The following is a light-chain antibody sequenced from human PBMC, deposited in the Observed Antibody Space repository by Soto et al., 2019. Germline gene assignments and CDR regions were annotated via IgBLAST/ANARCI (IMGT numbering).Light chain of an antibody. V-gene: IGKV3-15*01. CDR3: HQYGSSPYT. J-gene: IGKJ2*01. Sequence: EIVMTQSPATLSVSPGERATLSCRASQSVSSNLAWYQQKPGQAPRLLIYGASTRATGIPARFSGSGSGTEFTLTISSLQSEDFAVYYCHQYGSSPYTFGQGTKVDIK. CDR1: QSVSSN. CDR2: GAS.